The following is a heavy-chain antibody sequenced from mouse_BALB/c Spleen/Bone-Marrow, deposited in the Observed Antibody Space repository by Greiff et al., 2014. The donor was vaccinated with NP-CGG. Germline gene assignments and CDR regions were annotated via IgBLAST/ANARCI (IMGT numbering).Heavy chain of an antibody. V-gene: IGHV1S41*01. CDR1: GYTFTSYW. CDR2: IAPGSGRI. J-gene: IGHJ1*01. D-gene: IGHD2-14*01. Sequence: ELVNPGASVKLSCKASGYTFTSYWINWVKQRPGQGLEWIGRIAPGSGRIYYSEKFKGRATLTVDTSSSTAYIQLSSLSSEDSAVYCCAREDYRYGNWYFDVWGAGTTVTVSS. CDR3: AREDYRYGNWYFDV.